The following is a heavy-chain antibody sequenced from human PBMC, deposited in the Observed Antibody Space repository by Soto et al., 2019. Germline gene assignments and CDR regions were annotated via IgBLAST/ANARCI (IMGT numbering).Heavy chain of an antibody. J-gene: IGHJ5*02. CDR1: GFTFSNYW. CDR3: TRGRYCTDASCYNSRFDP. CDR2: INSDGSST. D-gene: IGHD2-8*01. Sequence: EGQLEESGGGLVQPGGSLRLSCAASGFTFSNYWMHWVRQVSGKGLEWVSHINSDGSSTKYADSVKGRFTISRDNAKNTLFLQADSLRAEDTAVYYCTRGRYCTDASCYNSRFDPWGQGTLVTVSS. V-gene: IGHV3-74*01.